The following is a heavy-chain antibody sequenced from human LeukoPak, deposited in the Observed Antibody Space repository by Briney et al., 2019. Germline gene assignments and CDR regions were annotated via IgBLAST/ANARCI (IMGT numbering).Heavy chain of an antibody. Sequence: GASVKVSCKASGYTFTSYAMNWVRQAPGQGLEWMGWINTNTGNPTYAQGFTGRFVFSLDTSVSTAYLQISSLKAEDTAVYYCARGADYYDSSGRRLDYWGQGTLVTVSS. CDR3: ARGADYYDSSGRRLDY. J-gene: IGHJ4*02. D-gene: IGHD3-22*01. V-gene: IGHV7-4-1*02. CDR2: INTNTGNP. CDR1: GYTFTSYA.